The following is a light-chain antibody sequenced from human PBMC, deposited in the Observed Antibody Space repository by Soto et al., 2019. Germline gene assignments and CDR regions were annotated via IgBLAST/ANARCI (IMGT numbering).Light chain of an antibody. J-gene: IGKJ1*01. CDR3: QQYGTSPQT. V-gene: IGKV3-20*01. CDR2: DAS. Sequence: EIVLTQSPGTLSLSPGERATLSFSASQSVSGNYLTWYQHKPGQTPRLLIYDASTRATGIPDRFSGSGSGTDFTLTISRLEPEDFAVYYCQQYGTSPQTFGQGTKVDIK. CDR1: QSVSGNY.